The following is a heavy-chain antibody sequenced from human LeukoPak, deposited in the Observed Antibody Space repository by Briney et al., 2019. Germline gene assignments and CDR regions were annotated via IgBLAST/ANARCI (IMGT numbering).Heavy chain of an antibody. D-gene: IGHD2-15*01. Sequence: GGSQRLSCAASGFTFSSYSVIWVRQAPGKGLEWISYISSGSTTIYYADSVKGRFTISRDNAKNSLYLQMNSLRVDDTAVYYCTRHRGRGGVLPRGSFDYWGQGTLVTVSS. V-gene: IGHV3-48*01. CDR2: ISSGSTTI. CDR3: TRHRGRGGVLPRGSFDY. J-gene: IGHJ4*02. CDR1: GFTFSSYS.